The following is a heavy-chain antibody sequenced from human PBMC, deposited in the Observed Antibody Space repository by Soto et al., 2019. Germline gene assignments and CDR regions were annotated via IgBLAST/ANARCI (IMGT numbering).Heavy chain of an antibody. CDR3: ARDEPDTGEGFDI. CDR2: VYTRGTT. D-gene: IGHD3-10*01. CDR1: GASMNTYF. Sequence: QVQLQESGPGLVKPSETLSLTCSVSGASMNTYFWSWIRQPAGKGLEWIGRVYTRGTTNYNPSLKSRVTRSVDTCKKQVSLKLISLTAADTGLYYCARDEPDTGEGFDIWGQGTMVTVSS. V-gene: IGHV4-4*07. J-gene: IGHJ3*02.